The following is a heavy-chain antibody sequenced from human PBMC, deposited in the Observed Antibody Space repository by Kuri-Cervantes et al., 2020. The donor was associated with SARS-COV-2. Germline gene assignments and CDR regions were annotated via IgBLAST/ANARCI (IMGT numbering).Heavy chain of an antibody. D-gene: IGHD3-3*01. Sequence: GSLRLSCTVSGYSISSGYYWGWIRQPPGKGLEWIGSIYYSGSTYYNPSLKSRVTISVDTSKNQFSLELSSVTAADTAVYYCRYSGWSGPYYYYMDVWGKGTTVTVSS. V-gene: IGHV4-38-2*02. CDR1: GYSISSGYY. CDR2: IYYSGST. J-gene: IGHJ6*03. CDR3: RYSGWSGPYYYYMDV.